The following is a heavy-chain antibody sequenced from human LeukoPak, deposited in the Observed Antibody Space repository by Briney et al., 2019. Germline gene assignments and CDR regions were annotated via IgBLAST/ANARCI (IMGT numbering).Heavy chain of an antibody. J-gene: IGHJ4*02. CDR2: ISSSRYI. D-gene: IGHD4-17*01. V-gene: IGHV3-21*01. CDR1: GVTFSSYS. Sequence: GGSLRLSCAASGVTFSSYSMNWVRQAPGKGLEWVSSISSSRYIYYADAVKGRFTISRDTAKNSLYLQMNSLRAENTAVYYCARSGYGDYPSHFDYWGQGTLVTVSS. CDR3: ARSGYGDYPSHFDY.